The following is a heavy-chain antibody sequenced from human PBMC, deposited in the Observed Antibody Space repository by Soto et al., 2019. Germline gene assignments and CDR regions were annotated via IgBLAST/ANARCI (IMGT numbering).Heavy chain of an antibody. Sequence: SGGSLRLSCGASGFTFSSYSMNWVRQAPWKGLEWVSYISSSGSTIYYADSVEGRFTISRDNARNSLYLQMNSLGAEDTAVYYCAKPGGVTTSWYYMDVWGKGTTVTVSS. CDR2: ISSSGSTI. J-gene: IGHJ6*03. D-gene: IGHD4-17*01. V-gene: IGHV3-48*01. CDR1: GFTFSSYS. CDR3: AKPGGVTTSWYYMDV.